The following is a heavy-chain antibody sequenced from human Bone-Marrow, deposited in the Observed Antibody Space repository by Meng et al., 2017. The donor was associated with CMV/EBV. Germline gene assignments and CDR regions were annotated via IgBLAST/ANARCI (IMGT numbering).Heavy chain of an antibody. V-gene: IGHV4-39*07. Sequence: SETLSLTCTVSGGSISSSSYYWGWIRQPPGKGLEWIGSIYYSGSTYYNPSLKSRVTISVDTSKNQFSLKLSSVTAADTAVYYCARSDYGDYVNAFDIWGQGTRVT. J-gene: IGHJ3*02. CDR1: GGSISSSSYY. CDR2: IYYSGST. CDR3: ARSDYGDYVNAFDI. D-gene: IGHD4-17*01.